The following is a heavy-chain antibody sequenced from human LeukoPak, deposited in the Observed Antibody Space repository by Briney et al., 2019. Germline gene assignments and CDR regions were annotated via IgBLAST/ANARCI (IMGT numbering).Heavy chain of an antibody. CDR2: ISAYNGNT. Sequence: GASVKVSCKASGYTFTSYGISWVRQAPGQGLEWMGWISAYNGNTNYAQKLQGRVTMTTDTSTCTAYMELRSLRSDDTAVYYCARDLEMATIGYYYYGMDVWGQGTTVTVSS. D-gene: IGHD5-24*01. CDR3: ARDLEMATIGYYYYGMDV. V-gene: IGHV1-18*01. CDR1: GYTFTSYG. J-gene: IGHJ6*02.